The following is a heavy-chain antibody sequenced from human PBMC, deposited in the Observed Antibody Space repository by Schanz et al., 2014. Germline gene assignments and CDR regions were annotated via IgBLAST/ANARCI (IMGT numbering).Heavy chain of an antibody. J-gene: IGHJ4*02. CDR3: ARAGQDSSDSSGYATYYFGN. CDR1: GHPFTAYY. CDR2: ISTYTGNT. D-gene: IGHD3-22*01. Sequence: QVQLVQSGAEVKKPGASVKVSCKASGHPFTAYYMHWVRQAPGQGLEWMGWISTYTGNTNYAQKFQGRVTITADKSTSTAYMELSNLRSEDTAVYYCARAGQDSSDSSGYATYYFGNWGQGTLVTVSS. V-gene: IGHV1-2*02.